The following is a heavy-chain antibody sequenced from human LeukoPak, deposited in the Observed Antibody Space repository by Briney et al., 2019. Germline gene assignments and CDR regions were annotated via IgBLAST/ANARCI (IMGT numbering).Heavy chain of an antibody. CDR3: AKEGGSYYGWFDP. D-gene: IGHD1-26*01. J-gene: IGHJ5*02. V-gene: IGHV3-23*01. CDR2: ISVSGGST. Sequence: GGSLRLSCAASGFTFSSYAMSWVRQAPGKGLEWVSGISVSGGSTSYADSEKGRFTISRDNSKNTLYLQINSLRAEDTAVYYCAKEGGSYYGWFDPWGQGTLVTVSS. CDR1: GFTFSSYA.